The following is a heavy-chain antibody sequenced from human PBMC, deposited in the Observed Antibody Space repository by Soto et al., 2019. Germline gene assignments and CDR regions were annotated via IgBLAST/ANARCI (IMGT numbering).Heavy chain of an antibody. CDR1: GFTLGSYV. V-gene: IGHV3-23*01. D-gene: IGHD2-2*01. CDR3: SKIGVGDSTNLSVTP. Sequence: GRSLRLSSAASGFTLGSYVMNWVRQAPGKGLEWVSAITGSGDRTYYADSVKGRFTISRDNSKNMVYLQMNSLRADDTAVYYCSKIGVGDSTNLSVTPWGQ. CDR2: ITGSGDRT. J-gene: IGHJ5*02.